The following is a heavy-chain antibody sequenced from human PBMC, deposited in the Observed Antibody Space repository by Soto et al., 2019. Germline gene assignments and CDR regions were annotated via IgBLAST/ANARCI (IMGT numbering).Heavy chain of an antibody. Sequence: EVQLLESGGGLVQPGGSLRLSCVASGFTFSSYAMRWVRQAPGKGLEWVSAISGSGGSTYYADSVKGRFTISRDNSKYTLYLQMNSLRAEDTAVYYCARRGSGSYYDYWGQGTLVTVSS. V-gene: IGHV3-23*01. D-gene: IGHD1-26*01. J-gene: IGHJ4*02. CDR3: ARRGSGSYYDY. CDR1: GFTFSSYA. CDR2: ISGSGGST.